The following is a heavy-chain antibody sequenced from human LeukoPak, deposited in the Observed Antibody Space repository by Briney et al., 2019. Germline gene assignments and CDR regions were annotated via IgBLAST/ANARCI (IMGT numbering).Heavy chain of an antibody. CDR2: INHSGNT. D-gene: IGHD2-15*01. Sequence: SETLSLICAVYGGSFSGYYWSWIRQPPGKGLEWIAEINHSGNTNYNPSLKSRVTISVDTSKNQFSLNLISLTAADTAVYYCARVGCSGGTCYSRDFDFWGQGNLVTVSS. V-gene: IGHV4-34*01. J-gene: IGHJ4*02. CDR1: GGSFSGYY. CDR3: ARVGCSGGTCYSRDFDF.